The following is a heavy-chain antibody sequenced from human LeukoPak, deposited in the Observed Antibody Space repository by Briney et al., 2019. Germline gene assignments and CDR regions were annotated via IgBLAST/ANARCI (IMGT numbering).Heavy chain of an antibody. J-gene: IGHJ4*02. CDR1: GFTFSIYS. CDR3: ARDGIVVVPAAMGY. Sequence: GGSLRLSCAASGFTFSIYSMNWVRQAPGKGLEWVSSISSSSSYIYYADSVKGRFTISRDNAKNSLYLQMNSLRAEDTAVYYCARDGIVVVPAAMGYWGQGTLVTVSS. CDR2: ISSSSSYI. D-gene: IGHD2-2*01. V-gene: IGHV3-21*01.